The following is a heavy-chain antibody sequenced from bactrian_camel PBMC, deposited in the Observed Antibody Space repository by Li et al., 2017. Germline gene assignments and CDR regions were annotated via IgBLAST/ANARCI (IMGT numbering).Heavy chain of an antibody. Sequence: HVQLVESGGGSVQAGGSLRLSCAASGFTVSTYCMGWYRQAPGKEREGVAAIPRFGSIGYSDSVKGRFTISRDDAKNTLYLQMNSLKPEDTAMYYCAAASSGFHASAGTCIGVNYWGQGTQVTVS. D-gene: IGHD5*01. CDR2: IPRFGSI. V-gene: IGHV3S55*01. CDR3: AAASSGFHASAGTCIGVNY. CDR1: GFTVSTYC. J-gene: IGHJ4*01.